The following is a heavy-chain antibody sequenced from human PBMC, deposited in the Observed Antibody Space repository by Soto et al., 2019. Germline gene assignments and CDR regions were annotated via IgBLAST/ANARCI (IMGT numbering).Heavy chain of an antibody. D-gene: IGHD6-19*01. CDR2: ISGSGGST. V-gene: IGHV3-23*01. J-gene: IGHJ4*02. Sequence: EVQLLESGGGLVQPGGSLRLSCVASGFTFSSYAMNWVRQAPGKGLEWVSVISGSGGSTYYADSVKGRFTISRDNSKNTLYLQMNSLRAEDTAVYYCARRSSGWYFDYWGQGTLATVSS. CDR3: ARRSSGWYFDY. CDR1: GFTFSSYA.